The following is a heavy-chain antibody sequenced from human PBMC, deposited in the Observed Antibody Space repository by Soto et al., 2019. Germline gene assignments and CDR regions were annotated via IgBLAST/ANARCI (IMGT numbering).Heavy chain of an antibody. D-gene: IGHD6-13*01. CDR3: ARRAEAAACKSSFYY. J-gene: IGHJ4*02. CDR2: IYYSGST. CDR1: GGSISSSSYY. V-gene: IGHV4-39*01. Sequence: PSETLSLTCTVSGGSISSSSYYWGWIRQPPGKGLEWIGSIYYSGSTYYNPSLKSRVTISVDTSKNQFSLKLSSVTAADTAVYYWARRAEAAACKSSFYYLGQGTLVTVSS.